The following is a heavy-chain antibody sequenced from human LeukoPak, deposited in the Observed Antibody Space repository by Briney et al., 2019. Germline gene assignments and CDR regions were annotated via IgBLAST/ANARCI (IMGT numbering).Heavy chain of an antibody. CDR1: GYRFSSYW. V-gene: IGHV5-51*01. D-gene: IGHD6-19*01. CDR3: ARHSYTSGWRYFDL. Sequence: GESLKISCKGSGYRFSSYWIGWVRQMPGKGLEWMGIIYPGDSDTRYSPSFQGQVTISADKSISTAYLQWSSLKASDTGIYYCARHSYTSGWRYFDLWGRGTLVTVSS. J-gene: IGHJ2*01. CDR2: IYPGDSDT.